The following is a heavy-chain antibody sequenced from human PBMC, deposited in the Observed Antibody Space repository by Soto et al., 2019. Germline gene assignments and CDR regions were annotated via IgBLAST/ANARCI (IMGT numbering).Heavy chain of an antibody. V-gene: IGHV3-21*01. CDR2: ITASSAYI. CDR3: VRSGTARSLRYSWFDP. D-gene: IGHD1-1*01. Sequence: EVQLVESGGGLVKPGGSLRLCCAASGFTFNTYDMNWVRQAPGKGLEWVSSITASSAYIYYADSLRGRVTISRDNVRNSLFLQMNSLRAEDTAVYYCVRSGTARSLRYSWFDPWAQGTLVTVSS. J-gene: IGHJ5*02. CDR1: GFTFNTYD.